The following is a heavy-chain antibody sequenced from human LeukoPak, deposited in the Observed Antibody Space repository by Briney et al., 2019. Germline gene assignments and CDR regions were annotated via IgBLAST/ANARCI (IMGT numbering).Heavy chain of an antibody. J-gene: IGHJ6*03. D-gene: IGHD5-24*01. CDR3: ARGRSYYYFYLDV. CDR2: FIPLFGTA. Sequence: VASVKVSCTASGDSFSNYAVTWVRQAPGQGLEWVGGFIPLFGTANYAQKFQGRVTITADKSTNTAYIEVSSLRSDDTALYYCARGRSYYYFYLDVWGNGTTVTVSS. CDR1: GDSFSNYA. V-gene: IGHV1-69*06.